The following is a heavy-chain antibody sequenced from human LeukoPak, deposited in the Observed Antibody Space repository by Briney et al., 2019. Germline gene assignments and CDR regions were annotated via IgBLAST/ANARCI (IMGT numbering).Heavy chain of an antibody. CDR1: GFGFKHSW. V-gene: IGHV3-23*01. D-gene: IGHD3-22*01. CDR3: AKAQSSGYYGSSYYYMDV. CDR2: VSDSGSST. Sequence: GGSLRLSCAASGFGFKHSWMSWVRQAPGKGLEWVSAVSDSGSSTFYADSVMGRFTISRDNSRNTLYLQMNSLRAEDTAVYYCAKAQSSGYYGSSYYYMDVWGKGTTVTVPS. J-gene: IGHJ6*03.